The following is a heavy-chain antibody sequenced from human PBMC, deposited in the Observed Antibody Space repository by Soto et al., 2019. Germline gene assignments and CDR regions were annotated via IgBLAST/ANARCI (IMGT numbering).Heavy chain of an antibody. J-gene: IGHJ4*02. V-gene: IGHV1-18*01. CDR1: GYTFTTYG. Sequence: QVQMVQSANEVKRPGASVKVSCKASGYTFTTYGISWVRQAPGQGLEWMGWISAYYGDTKYAPEVQGRVTLTRDISANTAYRELRNLRSADTAMYFCVRESKPMRTIVTLAYWGQGTLISVSS. CDR2: ISAYYGDT. D-gene: IGHD2-15*01. CDR3: VRESKPMRTIVTLAY.